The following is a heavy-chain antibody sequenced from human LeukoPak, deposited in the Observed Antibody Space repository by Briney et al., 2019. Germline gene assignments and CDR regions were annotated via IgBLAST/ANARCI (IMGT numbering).Heavy chain of an antibody. CDR2: IKQDGSEE. Sequence: GGSLRLSCAASGFTFSSYWMSWVRQAPGKGLEWVANIKQDGSEEYYVDSVKGRFSISRDNAKNSLHLQMNSLRAEDTAVYYCARDHTVDGLVFDYWGQGILVTVSS. CDR1: GFTFSSYW. CDR3: ARDHTVDGLVFDY. J-gene: IGHJ4*02. D-gene: IGHD6-19*01. V-gene: IGHV3-7*01.